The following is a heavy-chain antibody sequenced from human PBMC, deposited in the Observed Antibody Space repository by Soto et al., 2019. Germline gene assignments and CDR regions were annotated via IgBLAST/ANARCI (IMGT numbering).Heavy chain of an antibody. D-gene: IGHD2-2*01. V-gene: IGHV1-69*13. CDR2: IIPIFGTA. Sequence: SVKVSCKASGGTFSSYAISWVRQAPGQGLEWMGGIIPIFGTANYAQKFQGRVTITADESTSTAYMELSSLRSEDTAVYYCARVLYCSSTSCSPEKYYFDYWGQGTLVTVSS. CDR1: GGTFSSYA. CDR3: ARVLYCSSTSCSPEKYYFDY. J-gene: IGHJ4*02.